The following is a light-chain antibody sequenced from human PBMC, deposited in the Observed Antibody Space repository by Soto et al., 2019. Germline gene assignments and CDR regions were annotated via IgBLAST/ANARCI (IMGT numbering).Light chain of an antibody. Sequence: QSVLTQPPSASGSPGQSVTIPCTGTSSDVGGFDYVSWYQQYPGKAPKLVIFEVTERPSGVPDRFSGSKSGNTASLTVSGLQAEDEANYYCSSYGATNILLFGGGTKVTVL. CDR1: SSDVGGFDY. CDR3: SSYGATNILL. CDR2: EVT. V-gene: IGLV2-8*01. J-gene: IGLJ3*02.